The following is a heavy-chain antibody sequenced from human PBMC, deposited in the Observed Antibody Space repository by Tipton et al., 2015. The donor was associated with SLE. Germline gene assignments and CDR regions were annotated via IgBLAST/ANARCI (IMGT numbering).Heavy chain of an antibody. CDR1: GGSISSHY. D-gene: IGHD3-10*01. CDR3: ARNPITMVRGVIPGVFDI. J-gene: IGHJ3*02. V-gene: IGHV4-59*08. CDR2: IYYSGST. Sequence: TLSLTCTVSGGSISSHYWSWIRQPPGKGLEWIGYIYYSGSTNYNPSLKSRVTISVDTSKNQVSLRVTSVTAADTAVYYCARNPITMVRGVIPGVFDIWGQGTMVTVSS.